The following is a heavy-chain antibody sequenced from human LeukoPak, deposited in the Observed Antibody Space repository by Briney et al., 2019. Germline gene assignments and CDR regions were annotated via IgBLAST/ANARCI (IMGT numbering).Heavy chain of an antibody. CDR2: ISNYGRRK. J-gene: IGHJ5*02. CDR3: ARGPAALGWVLLDP. Sequence: GGSLRVSCAASGFTFSSYWMHWVRPAPGRGLGWVSRISNYGRRKSYAGSVRGRFTISIDKAKNTLYLQMNSLSDEDTAVYYCARGPAALGWVLLDPWGQGTLVPV. D-gene: IGHD1-26*01. V-gene: IGHV3-74*01. CDR1: GFTFSSYW.